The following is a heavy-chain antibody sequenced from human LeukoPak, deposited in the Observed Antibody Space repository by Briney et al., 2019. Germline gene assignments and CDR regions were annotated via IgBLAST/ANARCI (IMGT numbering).Heavy chain of an antibody. J-gene: IGHJ5*02. CDR1: GGSISSYY. V-gene: IGHV4-34*01. CDR2: INHSGST. Sequence: PSETLSLTCTVSGGSISSYYWSWIRQPPGKGLEWIGEINHSGSTNYNPSLKSRVTISVDTSKNQFSLKLSSVTAADTAVYYCARGLTDCSSTSCPRSADWFDPWGQGTLVTVSS. D-gene: IGHD2-2*01. CDR3: ARGLTDCSSTSCPRSADWFDP.